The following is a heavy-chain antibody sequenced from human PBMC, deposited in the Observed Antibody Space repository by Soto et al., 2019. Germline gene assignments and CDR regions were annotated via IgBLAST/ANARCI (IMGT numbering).Heavy chain of an antibody. V-gene: IGHV4-39*01. CDR2: IYYTGPT. CDR3: ARHESTAYAGYGPFAY. Sequence: PSETLSLTCTVSGGSDSSSSYYWGWIRQPPGKGLEWIGSIYYTGPTYYNPSLKSRVTISVDTSKSQFSLKLTSVTAADTAVYYCARHESTAYAGYGPFAYWGQGTLVTVSS. CDR1: GGSDSSSSYY. D-gene: IGHD5-12*01. J-gene: IGHJ4*02.